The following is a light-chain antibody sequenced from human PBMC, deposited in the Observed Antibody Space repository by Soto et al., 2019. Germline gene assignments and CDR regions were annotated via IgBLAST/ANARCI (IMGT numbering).Light chain of an antibody. CDR2: DAS. J-gene: IGKJ1*01. V-gene: IGKV3-11*01. Sequence: EIVLTQAPATLSLSPGERATLSCRASQSVSSYLAGYQPKPGQAPRLLIYDASNRATGIPARFRGSGSATDFTLTNSGLEPEDFAAYDCHQRGNWPISWTFGQGTKVEIK. CDR3: HQRGNWPISWT. CDR1: QSVSSY.